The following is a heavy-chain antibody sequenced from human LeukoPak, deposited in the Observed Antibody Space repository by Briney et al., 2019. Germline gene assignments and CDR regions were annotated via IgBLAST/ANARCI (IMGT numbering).Heavy chain of an antibody. CDR1: GFTFSSYW. Sequence: GSPSVSCAASGFTFSSYWMSWVRQAPGKGLEWVANIKQDGSEKYYVDSVKGRFTISRDNAKNSLFLQMNSLRAEDTAVYYCAADPEYTSGAWGQGTLVTDSS. CDR3: AADPEYTSGA. CDR2: IKQDGSEK. J-gene: IGHJ5*02. V-gene: IGHV3-7*05. D-gene: IGHD6-19*01.